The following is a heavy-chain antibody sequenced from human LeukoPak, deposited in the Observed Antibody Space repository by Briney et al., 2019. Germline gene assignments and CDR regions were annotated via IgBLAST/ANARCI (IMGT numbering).Heavy chain of an antibody. CDR2: TFYRSRWYN. J-gene: IGHJ4*02. CDR3: VRGRGISAGPLDY. D-gene: IGHD6-6*01. CDR1: GDNIATNNAA. V-gene: IGHV6-1*01. Sequence: SQTLSLTCAISGDNIATNNAAWNWIRQSPSRGLEWLGRTFYRSRWYNDSAVSVKGRITVNPDTSKNQFSLQLNSVTPEDTAVYYCVRGRGISAGPLDYWGQGTLVTVSS.